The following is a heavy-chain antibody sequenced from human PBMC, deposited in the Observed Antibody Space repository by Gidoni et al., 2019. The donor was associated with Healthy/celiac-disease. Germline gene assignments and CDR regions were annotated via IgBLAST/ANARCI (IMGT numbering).Heavy chain of an antibody. V-gene: IGHV4-39*01. CDR2: IYYSGST. D-gene: IGHD6-13*01. CDR3: ASSERSWYHGGLLGYYYYGMDV. J-gene: IGHJ6*02. Sequence: QLQLQESGPGLVKPSETLSLTCTVSGGSISSSSYYWGWIRQPPGKGLEWIGSIYYSGSTYYNPSLKSRVTISVDTSKNQFSLKLSSVTAADTAVYYCASSERSWYHGGLLGYYYYGMDVWGQGTTVTVSS. CDR1: GGSISSSSYY.